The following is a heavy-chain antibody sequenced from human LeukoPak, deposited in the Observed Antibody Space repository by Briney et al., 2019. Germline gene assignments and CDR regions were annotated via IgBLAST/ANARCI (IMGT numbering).Heavy chain of an antibody. CDR2: ISGSGAST. CDR1: GFTFSSYA. J-gene: IGHJ5*02. V-gene: IGHV3-23*01. D-gene: IGHD6-19*01. Sequence: GGSLRVSCAASGFTFSSYAMSWVRQAPGKGLEWVSGISGSGASTYYADSAKGRFTISRDNSKNTLYLQMDSLRAEDTAVYYCAKARYNSGWYGLDPWGQGTLVTVSS. CDR3: AKARYNSGWYGLDP.